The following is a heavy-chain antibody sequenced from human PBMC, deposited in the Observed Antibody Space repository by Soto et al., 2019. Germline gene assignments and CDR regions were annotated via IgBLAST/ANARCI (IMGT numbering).Heavy chain of an antibody. J-gene: IGHJ5*02. Sequence: GSLKISCKSSGYSFTSYWIAWVRQMPGKGLEWMGIIYPGDSDTRYSPSFQGQVTISVDKSISTAYLQWSSLKASDTAIYYCAKRGKESTRSFWFDPWGQGTLVTVSS. CDR1: GYSFTSYW. V-gene: IGHV5-51*01. CDR3: AKRGKESTRSFWFDP. CDR2: IYPGDSDT. D-gene: IGHD2-2*01.